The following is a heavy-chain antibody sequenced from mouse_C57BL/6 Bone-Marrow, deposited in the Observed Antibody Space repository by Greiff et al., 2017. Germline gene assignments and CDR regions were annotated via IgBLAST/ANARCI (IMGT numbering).Heavy chain of an antibody. V-gene: IGHV14-4*01. D-gene: IGHD1-1*01. J-gene: IGHJ2*01. CDR1: GFNIKDDY. CDR2: IDPYNGDT. Sequence: VQLKESGAELVRPGASVKLSCTASGFNIKDDYMHWVKQRPEQGLEWIGWIDPYNGDTEYDSKFQGKATLTADTSSNTAYLQLSSLTSEDTAVYYSTSFITTAGLNFDYWGQGTTLTVSS. CDR3: TSFITTAGLNFDY.